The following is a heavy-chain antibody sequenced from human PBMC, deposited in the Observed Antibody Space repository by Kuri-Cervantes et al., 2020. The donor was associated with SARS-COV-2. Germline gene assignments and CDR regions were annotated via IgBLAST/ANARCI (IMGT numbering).Heavy chain of an antibody. D-gene: IGHD6-13*01. J-gene: IGHJ4*02. CDR1: GGTFSSYA. CDR3: ASGSIAAAGTLPSFDY. CDR2: IIPIFGTA. Sequence: SVKVSCKASGGTFSSYAISWVRQAPGQGLEWMGRIIPIFGTANYAQKFQGRVTFTTDESTSTAYMELSSLRSEDTAVYYCASGSIAAAGTLPSFDYWGQGTLVTVSS. V-gene: IGHV1-69*05.